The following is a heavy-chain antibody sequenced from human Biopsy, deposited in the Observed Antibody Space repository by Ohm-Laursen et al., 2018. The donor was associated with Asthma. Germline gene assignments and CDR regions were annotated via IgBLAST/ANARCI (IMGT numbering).Heavy chain of an antibody. V-gene: IGHV3-30-3*01. CDR3: AREGVAGTHIED. Sequence: PLRLSCAASRSTYEMHWVRQAPGKGLEWVAVISYDGSSIYYADSVKGRFTISRDNSRNTLSLQMNSLTAEDTAVYYCAREGVAGTHIEDWGQGTLVTVSS. CDR2: ISYDGSSI. J-gene: IGHJ4*02. D-gene: IGHD6-19*01. CDR1: RSTYE.